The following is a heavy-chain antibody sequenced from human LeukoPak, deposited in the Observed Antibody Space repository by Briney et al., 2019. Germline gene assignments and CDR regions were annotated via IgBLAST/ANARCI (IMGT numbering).Heavy chain of an antibody. CDR1: GGSISSYY. D-gene: IGHD6-13*01. J-gene: IGHJ6*03. CDR3: ATGLAAAGPYYYYYYMDV. V-gene: IGHV4-4*09. Sequence: SETLSLTCTVSGGSISSYYWSWIRQPPGKGLEWIGHIYTSGSTNYNPSLKSRVTISVDTSKNQSSLKLSSVTAADTAVYYCATGLAAAGPYYYYYYMDVWGKGTTVTVSS. CDR2: IYTSGST.